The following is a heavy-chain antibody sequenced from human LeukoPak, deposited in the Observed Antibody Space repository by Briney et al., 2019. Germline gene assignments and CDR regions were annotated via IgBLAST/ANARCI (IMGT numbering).Heavy chain of an antibody. Sequence: GGSLRLSCAASGFTFSSYWMSWVRQAPGKGLEWVSSISSSSNYVYYTDSMKGRFTISRDNAKNSLYLQMNSLRAEDTAVYFCARTATAYCGGDCLGPFDPWGQGTLVTVSS. CDR1: GFTFSSYW. D-gene: IGHD2-21*02. CDR3: ARTATAYCGGDCLGPFDP. J-gene: IGHJ5*02. V-gene: IGHV3-21*01. CDR2: ISSSSNYV.